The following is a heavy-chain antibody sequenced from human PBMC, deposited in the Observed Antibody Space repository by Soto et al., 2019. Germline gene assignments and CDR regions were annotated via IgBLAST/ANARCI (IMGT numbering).Heavy chain of an antibody. V-gene: IGHV4-30-4*01. J-gene: IGHJ6*02. Sequence: SETLSLTCTVSGGSISSGDYYWSWIRQPPGKGLEWIGYIYYSGSTYYNPSLKSRVTISVDTSKNQFSLKLSSVTAADTAVYYCARDLSTTSEGFYYYYGMDVWGQGTTVTVSS. CDR1: GGSISSGDYY. CDR3: ARDLSTTSEGFYYYYGMDV. CDR2: IYYSGST. D-gene: IGHD4-17*01.